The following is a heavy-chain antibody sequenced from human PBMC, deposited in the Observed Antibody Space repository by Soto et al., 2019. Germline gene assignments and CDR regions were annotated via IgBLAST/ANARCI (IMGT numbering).Heavy chain of an antibody. J-gene: IGHJ6*03. CDR2: IYYSGST. CDR3: ARVWKYSSSAEVYYYYYMDV. V-gene: IGHV4-59*01. CDR1: GGSISSYY. Sequence: SETLSLTCTVSGGSISSYYWSWIRQPPGKGLEWIGYIYYSGSTNYNPSLKSRVTISVDTSKNQFSLKLSSVTAADTAVYYCARVWKYSSSAEVYYYYYMDVWGKGTTVTVSS. D-gene: IGHD6-6*01.